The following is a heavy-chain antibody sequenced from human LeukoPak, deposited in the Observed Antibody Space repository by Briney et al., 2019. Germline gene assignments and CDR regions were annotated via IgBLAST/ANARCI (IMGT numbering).Heavy chain of an antibody. J-gene: IGHJ4*02. D-gene: IGHD1-14*01. Sequence: GGSLRLSCAASRFTFSSYAMHWVRQAPGKGLEYVSAISSNGGSTYYANSVKGRFTISRDNSKNTLYLQMNSLRADDTAVYYCARDPSDDPTGDYWGQGTLVTVSS. CDR1: RFTFSSYA. CDR3: ARDPSDDPTGDY. CDR2: ISSNGGST. V-gene: IGHV3-64*01.